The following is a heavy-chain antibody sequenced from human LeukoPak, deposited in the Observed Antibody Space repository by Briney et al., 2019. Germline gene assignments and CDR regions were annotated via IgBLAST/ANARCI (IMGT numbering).Heavy chain of an antibody. Sequence: SGGSLRLSCAASGFTFTSYAMNWVRQAPGKGLEWVSSISSSSRDIDYADSVKGRLTISRDNAWNSLYLQMNSLRAEDTAVYYCARDSDSSGHYYMDYFDYWGQGALVTVSS. CDR2: ISSSSRDI. D-gene: IGHD3-22*01. J-gene: IGHJ4*02. V-gene: IGHV3-21*01. CDR1: GFTFTSYA. CDR3: ARDSDSSGHYYMDYFDY.